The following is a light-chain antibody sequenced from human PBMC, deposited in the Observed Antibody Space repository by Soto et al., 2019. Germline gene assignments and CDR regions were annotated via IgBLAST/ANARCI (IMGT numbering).Light chain of an antibody. V-gene: IGKV1-39*01. CDR3: QQSYSTPLT. CDR2: AAS. Sequence: DIQMTQSPSSLSASVGDRVTITCRASQSISSYLIWYQQRPGKAPKLLIYAASYLQNGVPSRFSGSRSGTDFTLTISSLQPEDFATYYCQQSYSTPLTFGGGTKVEIK. CDR1: QSISSY. J-gene: IGKJ4*01.